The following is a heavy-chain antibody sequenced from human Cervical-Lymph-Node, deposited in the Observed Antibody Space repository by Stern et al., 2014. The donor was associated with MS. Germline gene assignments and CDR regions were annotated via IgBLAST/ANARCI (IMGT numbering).Heavy chain of an antibody. Sequence: EVQLLESGGGLVQPGRSLRLSCAASGFTFDDYAMHWVRQAPGKGLEWVSGISWNSGSIGYADSVKGRFTISRDNAKNSLYLQMNSLRAEDTALYYCAKDIPDLRLPFIAAAGFDYWGQGTLVTVSS. CDR1: GFTFDDYA. J-gene: IGHJ4*02. CDR2: ISWNSGSI. D-gene: IGHD6-13*01. V-gene: IGHV3-9*01. CDR3: AKDIPDLRLPFIAAAGFDY.